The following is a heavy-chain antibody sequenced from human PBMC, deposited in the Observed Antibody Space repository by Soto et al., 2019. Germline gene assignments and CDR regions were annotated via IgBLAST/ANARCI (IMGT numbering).Heavy chain of an antibody. Sequence: GYTFTTYWIGWVRQMPGKGLEWMGIIYPAESDTRYSPSFQGQVTVSADKSISTAYLQWSSLKASDTAMYYCARRAAQYYYDSSGYRSAFDIWGQGTMVTVS. J-gene: IGHJ3*02. CDR1: GYTFTTYW. D-gene: IGHD3-22*01. CDR3: ARRAAQYYYDSSGYRSAFDI. V-gene: IGHV5-51*01. CDR2: IYPAESDT.